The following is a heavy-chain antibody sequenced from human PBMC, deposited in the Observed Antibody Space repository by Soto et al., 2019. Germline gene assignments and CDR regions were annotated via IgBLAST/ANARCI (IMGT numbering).Heavy chain of an antibody. CDR3: AREPCGGDWYIRSGYFDL. V-gene: IGHV1-2*04. CDR2: INPNSGGT. Sequence: QVQLVQSGAEVKKPGASVKVSCKASGYTFTGYYMHWVRQAPGQGLEWRGWINPNSGGTNYAQKFQGWVTMTMETSISPAYIELSRLRSYDTVVYYCAREPCGGDWYIRSGYFDLWGRGTLVSVSS. CDR1: GYTFTGYY. J-gene: IGHJ2*01. D-gene: IGHD2-21*01.